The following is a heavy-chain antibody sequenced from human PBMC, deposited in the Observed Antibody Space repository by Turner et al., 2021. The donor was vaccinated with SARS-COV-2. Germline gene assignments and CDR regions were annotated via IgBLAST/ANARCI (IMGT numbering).Heavy chain of an antibody. J-gene: IGHJ3*02. CDR1: GFTFSGYA. V-gene: IGHV3-30*03. Sequence: QVQLVESGGGVVQPGRSLRLSCAASGFTFSGYAMHWVRQAPGKGLEWVAVIAVDGTNKFYADSVKGRFTISRENSKNTLYLQMNSLRTEDTAVYYCATNSPTNAFDIWGQGTMVTVSS. CDR3: ATNSPTNAFDI. CDR2: IAVDGTNK. D-gene: IGHD1-1*01.